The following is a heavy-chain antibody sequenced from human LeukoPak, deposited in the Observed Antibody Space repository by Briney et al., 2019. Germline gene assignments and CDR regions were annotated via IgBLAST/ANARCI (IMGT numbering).Heavy chain of an antibody. D-gene: IGHD3-10*01. Sequence: PGGSLRLSCAASGFTFSSYAMSWVRQAPGKGLEWVSAISGSGGSTYYADSVKGRFTISRDNSKNTLYLQMNSLRAEDTAVYYCAKASEGPYGSGSYYKVEDYYYYYMDVWGKGTTVTVSS. V-gene: IGHV3-23*01. CDR1: GFTFSSYA. CDR3: AKASEGPYGSGSYYKVEDYYYYYMDV. CDR2: ISGSGGST. J-gene: IGHJ6*03.